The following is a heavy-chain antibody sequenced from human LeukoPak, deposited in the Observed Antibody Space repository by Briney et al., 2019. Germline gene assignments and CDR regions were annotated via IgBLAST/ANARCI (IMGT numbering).Heavy chain of an antibody. CDR2: ISYDGSNK. J-gene: IGHJ3*02. V-gene: IGHV3-30*18. CDR3: VKVSRWRYEPLDI. D-gene: IGHD2-2*01. Sequence: GGSLRLSCAASGFTFSSYGMHWVRQAPGKGLEWVAVISYDGSNKYYADSVKGRFTISKDNAKNGLYLQMNSLRPEDTALYYCVKVSRWRYEPLDIWGQGTMVTVSS. CDR1: GFTFSSYG.